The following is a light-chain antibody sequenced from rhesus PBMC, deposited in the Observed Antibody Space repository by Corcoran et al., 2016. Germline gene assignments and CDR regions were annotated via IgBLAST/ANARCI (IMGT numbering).Light chain of an antibody. CDR3: QQHKSHPLT. J-gene: IGKJ4*01. CDR2: AAS. CDR1: QTISNY. Sequence: DIQMTQSPSSLSASVGDRVTITCRASQTISNYLALYQQKPGKVPSLLIYAASSLKSGVPARFIARGSGTEFTLTISSLQPEDFATYYCQQHKSHPLTLGGGTKVEIK. V-gene: IGKV1-44*02.